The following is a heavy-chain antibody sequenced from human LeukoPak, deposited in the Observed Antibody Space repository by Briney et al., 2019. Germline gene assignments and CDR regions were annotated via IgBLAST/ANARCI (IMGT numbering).Heavy chain of an antibody. CDR3: AGGGLYCSSTSCYRSDNWFDP. J-gene: IGHJ5*02. CDR2: ISAYNGNT. CDR1: GYTFTSYG. D-gene: IGHD2-2*01. Sequence: ASVKVCCKASGYTFTSYGISWVRQAPGQGLEWMGWISAYNGNTNYAQKLQGRVTMTTDTSTSTAYMELRSLRSDDTAVYYCAGGGLYCSSTSCYRSDNWFDPWGQGTLVTVSS. V-gene: IGHV1-18*01.